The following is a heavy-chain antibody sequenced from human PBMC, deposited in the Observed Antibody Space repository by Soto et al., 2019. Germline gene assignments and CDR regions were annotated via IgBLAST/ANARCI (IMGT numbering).Heavy chain of an antibody. D-gene: IGHD6-19*01. V-gene: IGHV1-69*13. CDR1: GGTFSSYA. J-gene: IGHJ6*02. CDR3: ARDLTPTPPVFIAVAGTEDYYYYGMDV. Sequence: GASVKVSCKASGGTFSSYAISWVRQAPGQGLEWMGGIIPIFGTANYAQKFQGRVTITADESTSTAYMELSSLRSEDTAVYYCARDLTPTPPVFIAVAGTEDYYYYGMDVWGQGTTVTVSS. CDR2: IIPIFGTA.